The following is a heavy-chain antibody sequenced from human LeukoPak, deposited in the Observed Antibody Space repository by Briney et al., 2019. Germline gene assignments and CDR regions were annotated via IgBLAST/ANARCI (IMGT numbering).Heavy chain of an antibody. CDR3: ARLAAAGSLRYYYYMDV. J-gene: IGHJ6*03. D-gene: IGHD6-13*01. CDR2: IYYCGST. Sequence: SQTLSLTCTVSGGSISSHYWSWIRQPPGKGLEGIGYIYYCGSTNHNPSLMSRVSISVDTSKIQCSLKLSSVTAADTAVYYCARLAAAGSLRYYYYMDVWGKGTTVTVSS. CDR1: GGSISSHY. V-gene: IGHV4-59*11.